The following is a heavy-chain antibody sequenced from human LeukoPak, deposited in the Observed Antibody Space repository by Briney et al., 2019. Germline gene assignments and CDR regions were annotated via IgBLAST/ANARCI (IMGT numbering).Heavy chain of an antibody. CDR3: ARGLGSGYYYYDMGSRKVYFDY. D-gene: IGHD3-22*01. CDR2: INHSGST. Sequence: SETLSLTCAVYGGPFSGYYRSWVRQPPGKGLEWIGEINHSGSTKYYPSLKSRVPISVGPAKKQFSLKLRSVAVADTAAYYCARGLGSGYYYYDMGSRKVYFDYWGQGTLVTVSS. V-gene: IGHV4-34*01. J-gene: IGHJ4*02. CDR1: GGPFSGYY.